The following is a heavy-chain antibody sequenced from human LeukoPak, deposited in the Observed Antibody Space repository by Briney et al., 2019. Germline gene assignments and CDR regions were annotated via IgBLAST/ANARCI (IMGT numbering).Heavy chain of an antibody. D-gene: IGHD3-22*01. J-gene: IGHJ5*02. Sequence: GRSLSLSCAASGFTFSSYGMHWVRQAPGKGLEWVAVISYDGSNKYYADSVKGRFTISRDNSKNTLYLQMNSLKTEDTAVYYCTPTAMYYYDSSGYLNWFDPWGQGTLVTVSS. CDR2: ISYDGSNK. CDR1: GFTFSSYG. CDR3: TPTAMYYYDSSGYLNWFDP. V-gene: IGHV3-30*03.